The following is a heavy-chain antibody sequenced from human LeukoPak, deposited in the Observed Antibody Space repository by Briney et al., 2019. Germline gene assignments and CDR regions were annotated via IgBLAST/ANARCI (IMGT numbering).Heavy chain of an antibody. Sequence: GGSLRLSCAASGFTFSSYWMHWVRQAPGKGLEWVSAISGSGGTTYYADSVKGRFTISRDNSKNTVYMQMNSLRGEDTAVYYCAKVSGDFLASYYFDYWGQGTLVTVSS. V-gene: IGHV3-23*01. CDR3: AKVSGDFLASYYFDY. CDR2: ISGSGGTT. CDR1: GFTFSSYW. J-gene: IGHJ4*01. D-gene: IGHD7-27*01.